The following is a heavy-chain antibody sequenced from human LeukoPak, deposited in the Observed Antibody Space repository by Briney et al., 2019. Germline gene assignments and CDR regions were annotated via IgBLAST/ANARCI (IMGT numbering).Heavy chain of an antibody. CDR2: INHSGSI. D-gene: IGHD1-26*01. J-gene: IGHJ4*02. CDR1: GFTFSSYA. Sequence: GSLRLSCAASGFTFSSYAMSWIRQPPGRGLEWIGEINHSGSINYNPSLKSRVTTSVDTSKNQFSLKLSSVTAADTAVYYCARARSGKWGFDYWGQGTLVTVSS. V-gene: IGHV4-34*01. CDR3: ARARSGKWGFDY.